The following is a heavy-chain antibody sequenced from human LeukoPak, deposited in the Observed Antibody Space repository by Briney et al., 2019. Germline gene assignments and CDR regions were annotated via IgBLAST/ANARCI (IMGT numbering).Heavy chain of an antibody. Sequence: GASVKVSCKASGYTFTGYYMHWVRQAPGQGLEWMGWINPNSGGTNYAQKFQGRVTMTRDTSISTAYMELSRLRSDDTAVYYCARGGHTYYYDSSGYQVEYWGQGTLVTVSS. CDR2: INPNSGGT. CDR1: GYTFTGYY. V-gene: IGHV1-2*02. CDR3: ARGGHTYYYDSSGYQVEY. J-gene: IGHJ4*02. D-gene: IGHD3-22*01.